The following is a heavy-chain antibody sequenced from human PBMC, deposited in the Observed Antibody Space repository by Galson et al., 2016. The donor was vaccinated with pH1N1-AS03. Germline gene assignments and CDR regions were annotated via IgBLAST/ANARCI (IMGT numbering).Heavy chain of an antibody. J-gene: IGHJ6*02. Sequence: SVKVSCKASGYIFTGFYVHWVRQAPGQGLEWMGWINPNNGVTNYAQKFQASVTLTGDTSISTAYMELYGLKSDDTAVYYCARDPRGPCSSATCATTYYSGMDVWGQGTTVIVSS. CDR3: ARDPRGPCSSATCATTYYSGMDV. V-gene: IGHV1-2*04. CDR2: INPNNGVT. D-gene: IGHD1-26*01. CDR1: GYIFTGFY.